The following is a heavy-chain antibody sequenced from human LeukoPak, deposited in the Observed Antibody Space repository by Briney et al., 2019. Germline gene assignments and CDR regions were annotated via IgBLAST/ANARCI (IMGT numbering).Heavy chain of an antibody. CDR1: GFIFSSCA. V-gene: IGHV3-23*01. J-gene: IGHJ4*02. CDR2: ISGSGDST. CDR3: AKGPEFYYDSSGRNYFDY. D-gene: IGHD3-22*01. Sequence: GGSLRLSCVASGFIFSSCAMSWVRQAPGKGLEWVSAISGSGDSTYYADSVKGRSTISRDNSKNTLYLQMSSLRAEDTAVHYCAKGPEFYYDSSGRNYFDYWGQGTLVTVSS.